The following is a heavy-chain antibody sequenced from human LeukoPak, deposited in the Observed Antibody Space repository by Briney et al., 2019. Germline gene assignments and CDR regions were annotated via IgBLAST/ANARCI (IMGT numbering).Heavy chain of an antibody. D-gene: IGHD1-20*01. CDR3: ASSITGKTFDY. CDR1: GGSISSSSYY. V-gene: IGHV4-39*07. CDR2: IYVSSST. J-gene: IGHJ4*02. Sequence: SETLSLTCTVYGGSISSSSYYWGWIRQPPGKGLEWIGSIYVSSSTYSNPSLKSRVTISVDTSKNQFSLKLSSVTAADTAVYYCASSITGKTFDYWGQGTLVTVSS.